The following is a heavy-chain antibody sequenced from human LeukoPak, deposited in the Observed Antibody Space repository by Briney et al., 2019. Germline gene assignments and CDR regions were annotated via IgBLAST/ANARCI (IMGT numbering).Heavy chain of an antibody. V-gene: IGHV3-21*01. CDR3: ARESELAGYWYFDL. CDR1: GFSFSAYS. D-gene: IGHD6-19*01. Sequence: KPGGSLRLSCAGTGFSFSAYSMNWVRQAPGKGLEWVSTISYSSSHIYYADSVKGRFTISRDNAENSLFLQMSSLRAEDTAVYYCARESELAGYWYFDLWGRGTLVTVSS. CDR2: ISYSSSHI. J-gene: IGHJ2*01.